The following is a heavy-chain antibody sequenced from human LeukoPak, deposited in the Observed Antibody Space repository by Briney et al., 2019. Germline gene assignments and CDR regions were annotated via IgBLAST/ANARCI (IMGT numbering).Heavy chain of an antibody. CDR2: LHASEST. Sequence: SETLFLTCTVSGAHISNYYWTWVRQSAAQGLEWIGRLHASESTIYNPSLKSRVTMSIDTSKDQLSLTLTSVTAADSAVYYCASLSSGAAFDVWGQGTVVTVSS. D-gene: IGHD3-22*01. J-gene: IGHJ3*01. CDR3: ASLSSGAAFDV. V-gene: IGHV4-4*07. CDR1: GAHISNYY.